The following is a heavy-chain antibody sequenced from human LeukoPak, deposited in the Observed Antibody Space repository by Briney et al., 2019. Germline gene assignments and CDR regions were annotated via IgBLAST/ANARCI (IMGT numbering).Heavy chain of an antibody. CDR2: ISWDGGST. J-gene: IGHJ6*04. CDR1: GFTFDDYA. V-gene: IGHV3-43D*04. Sequence: GGSLRLSCAASGFTFDDYAMHWVRQAPGKGLEGVSLISWDGGSTYYADSVKGRFTISRDNSRHTLYLQMNSLGAEDTALYYCAKDKEYSGFGPILSGYYYGMDVWGKGTTVTVSS. D-gene: IGHD5-12*01. CDR3: AKDKEYSGFGPILSGYYYGMDV.